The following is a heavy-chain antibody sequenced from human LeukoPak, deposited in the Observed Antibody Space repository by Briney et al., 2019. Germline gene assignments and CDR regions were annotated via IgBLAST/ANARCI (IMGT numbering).Heavy chain of an antibody. V-gene: IGHV1-69*13. CDR1: GGTFSNYA. CDR2: IIPIFGTA. D-gene: IGHD3-3*01. J-gene: IGHJ4*02. CDR3: ARAREFWSGDTYYFDY. Sequence: SVKVSCKASGGTFSNYAISWVRQAPGQGLEWMGGIIPIFGTANYAQKFQGRVTITADESTSTAYMELSSLRSEDTAVYYCARAREFWSGDTYYFDYWGQGTLVTVSS.